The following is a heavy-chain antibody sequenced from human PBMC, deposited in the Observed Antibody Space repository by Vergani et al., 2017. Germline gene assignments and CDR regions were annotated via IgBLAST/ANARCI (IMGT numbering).Heavy chain of an antibody. J-gene: IGHJ3*02. D-gene: IGHD3-16*01. V-gene: IGHV4-61*02. CDR1: GGSISSGTYY. CDR3: ARGNPYVDFDI. CDR2: IHTNGVI. Sequence: QVQLQESGPGLVKPSQTLSLTCTVSGGSISSGTYYWSWLRQPAGKRLEWIGRIHTNGVIHYNPSLNSRATISVDTSRNQISLKLTSVTATDTAIYFCARGNPYVDFDIWGQGTMITVSS.